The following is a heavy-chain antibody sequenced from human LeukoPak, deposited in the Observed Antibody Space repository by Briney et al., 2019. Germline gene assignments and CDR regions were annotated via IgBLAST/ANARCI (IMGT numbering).Heavy chain of an antibody. Sequence: GASVKVSCKVSGYTLTELSMHWVRQAPGKGLEWMGGSDPEDGETIYAQKFQGRVTMTEDTSTDTAYMELSSLRSEDTAVYYCATALYGSGSYRLTPGYYYYGMDVWGQGTTVTVSS. V-gene: IGHV1-24*01. CDR3: ATALYGSGSYRLTPGYYYYGMDV. J-gene: IGHJ6*02. D-gene: IGHD3-10*01. CDR2: SDPEDGET. CDR1: GYTLTELS.